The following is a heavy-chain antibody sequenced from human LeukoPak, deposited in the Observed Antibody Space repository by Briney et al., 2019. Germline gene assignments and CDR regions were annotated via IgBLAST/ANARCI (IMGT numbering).Heavy chain of an antibody. V-gene: IGHV1-24*01. CDR1: GYTLTELS. Sequence: GASVKVSCKVSGYTLTELSMHWVRQAPGKGLEWMGGFDPEDGETIYAQKFQGRVTMTEDTSTDTAYMELSSLRSEDTAVYYCARDGVVAARLHYYYGMDVWGQGTTVTVSS. J-gene: IGHJ6*02. CDR3: ARDGVVAARLHYYYGMDV. D-gene: IGHD2-15*01. CDR2: FDPEDGET.